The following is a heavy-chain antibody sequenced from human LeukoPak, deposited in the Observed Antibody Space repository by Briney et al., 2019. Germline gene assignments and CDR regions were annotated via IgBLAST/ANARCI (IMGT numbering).Heavy chain of an antibody. CDR3: ASFSGSYARRGDY. CDR1: GGSISSSNW. Sequence: SETLSLTCAVSGGSISSSNWWSWVRQPPGKGLEWIGEIYHSGSTNYNPSLKGRVTISVDKSKNQFSLKLSSVTAADTAVYYCASFSGSYARRGDYWGQGTLVTVSS. J-gene: IGHJ4*02. D-gene: IGHD1-26*01. V-gene: IGHV4-4*02. CDR2: IYHSGST.